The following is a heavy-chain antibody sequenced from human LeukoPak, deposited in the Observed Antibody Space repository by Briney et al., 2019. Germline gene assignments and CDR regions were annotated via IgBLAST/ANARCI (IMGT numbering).Heavy chain of an antibody. D-gene: IGHD2-15*01. J-gene: IGHJ4*02. CDR1: GINFRSSG. CDR3: VREGGRVALGRFDY. CDR2: IQNDGGDK. Sequence: PGGSLRLSCVASGINFRSSGMHWVRQAPGKGLEWVTFIQNDGGDKHYADSVKGRFTISRDNAKNTVYLQMNSLRVDDTALYYCVREGGRVALGRFDYWGQGTLVTVSS. V-gene: IGHV3-30*02.